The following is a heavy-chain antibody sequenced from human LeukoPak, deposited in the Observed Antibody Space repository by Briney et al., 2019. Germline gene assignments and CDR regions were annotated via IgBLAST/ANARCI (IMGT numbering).Heavy chain of an antibody. V-gene: IGHV4-34*01. CDR1: GGSFSGYY. J-gene: IGHJ4*02. CDR3: ARVSPSLDY. Sequence: SETLSLTCAVYGGSFSGYYWSWIRQPPGKGLEWIGEINHSGSTNYNPSLKSRVTISVDTSKNQFSLKLSSVTAADTAVYYCARVSPSLDYWGQGTLVTVSS. CDR2: INHSGST. D-gene: IGHD6-6*01.